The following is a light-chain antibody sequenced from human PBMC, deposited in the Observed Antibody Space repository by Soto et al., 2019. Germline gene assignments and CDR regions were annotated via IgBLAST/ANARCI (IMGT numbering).Light chain of an antibody. Sequence: EIVLTQSPATLYLSPGERATLSCRASQSVSTYLAWYQQKPGQAPRLLIYEASNRATGIPARFSGSGSGTDFTLTISSLEPEDFAVYYCQQRSNWPTFGQGTRLEIK. CDR2: EAS. CDR1: QSVSTY. V-gene: IGKV3-11*01. J-gene: IGKJ5*01. CDR3: QQRSNWPT.